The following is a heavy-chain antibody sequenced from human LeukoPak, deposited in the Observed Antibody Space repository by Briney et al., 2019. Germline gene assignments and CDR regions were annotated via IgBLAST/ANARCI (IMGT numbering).Heavy chain of an antibody. V-gene: IGHV4-30-4*08. CDR1: GGSIGSGDYY. CDR3: ARLRRNCSSTSCSKRVFDY. J-gene: IGHJ4*02. CDR2: IYYSGST. D-gene: IGHD2-2*01. Sequence: SETLSLTCTVSGGSIGSGDYYWSWIRQPPGKGLEWIGYIYYSGSTYYNPSLKSRVTISVDTSKNQFSLKLSSVTAADTAVYYCARLRRNCSSTSCSKRVFDYWGQGTLVTVSS.